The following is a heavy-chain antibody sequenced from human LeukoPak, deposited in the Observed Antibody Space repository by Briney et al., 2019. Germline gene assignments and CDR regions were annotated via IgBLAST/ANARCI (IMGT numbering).Heavy chain of an antibody. Sequence: PGGSLRLCCTASGSTLRNNIMTWVRQAPGKGLEWVSSLSFIDDSTYYADSVKGRFIISRDTSKNTLFLQMDSLRAEDTGVYYCGREGYTSGYAGAFDTWGQGTMVTVSS. CDR2: LSFIDDST. CDR3: GREGYTSGYAGAFDT. V-gene: IGHV3-23*01. CDR1: GSTLRNNI. D-gene: IGHD2-2*01. J-gene: IGHJ3*02.